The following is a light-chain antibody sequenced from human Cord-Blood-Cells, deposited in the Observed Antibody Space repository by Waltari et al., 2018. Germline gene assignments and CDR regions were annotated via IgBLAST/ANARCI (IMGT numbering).Light chain of an antibody. Sequence: SYELTQPSSVSVSPGQTARITCSGDVLAKKYARWFQQKPGQAPVLVIYKDSERPSGIPERFSGSSPGTTVTLTISGAQVEDEADYYCYSAADNSWVFGGGTKLTVL. CDR1: VLAKKY. CDR3: YSAADNSWV. J-gene: IGLJ3*02. CDR2: KDS. V-gene: IGLV3-27*01.